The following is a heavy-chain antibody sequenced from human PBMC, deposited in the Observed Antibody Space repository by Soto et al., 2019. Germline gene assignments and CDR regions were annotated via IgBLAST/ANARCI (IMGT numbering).Heavy chain of an antibody. CDR3: ARGDELEGSGDPNYFDY. J-gene: IGHJ4*02. V-gene: IGHV1-69*01. CDR2: IIPIFGTA. D-gene: IGHD3-10*01. CDR1: GGTFSSYA. Sequence: QVQLVQSGAEVKKPGSSVKVSCKASGGTFSSYAISWVRQAPGQGLEWMGGIIPIFGTANYAQKFQGRVTITADESTRTAYMELSSLRSEDTAVYYCARGDELEGSGDPNYFDYWGQGTLVTVSS.